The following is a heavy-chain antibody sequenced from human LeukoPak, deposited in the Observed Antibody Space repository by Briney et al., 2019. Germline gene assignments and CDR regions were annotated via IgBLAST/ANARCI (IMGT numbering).Heavy chain of an antibody. V-gene: IGHV4-31*03. CDR3: ARDRGYCSGGSCRWAFDI. CDR1: GCSISSGGYY. D-gene: IGHD2-15*01. J-gene: IGHJ3*02. CDR2: IYYSGST. Sequence: SETLSLTCTVSGCSISSGGYYWIWIRPHPGKGLEGIGYIYYSGSTYYNPSLKSRVTISVDTSKNQFSLKLSSVTAADTAVYYCARDRGYCSGGSCRWAFDIWGQGTMVTVSS.